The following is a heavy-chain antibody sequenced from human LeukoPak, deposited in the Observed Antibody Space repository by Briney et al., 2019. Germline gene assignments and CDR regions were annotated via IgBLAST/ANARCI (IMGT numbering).Heavy chain of an antibody. J-gene: IGHJ3*02. V-gene: IGHV3-33*01. D-gene: IGHD3-22*01. CDR3: FTYYYDSGSTVDI. CDR1: GFTFSSYG. CDR2: IWYDGSNK. Sequence: GGSLRLSCAASGFTFSSYGMHWVRQAPGKGLEWVAVIWYDGSNKYYADSVKGRFTISRDNSKNTLYLQMNSLRAEDTALYYCFTYYYDSGSTVDIWGQGTMVTVSS.